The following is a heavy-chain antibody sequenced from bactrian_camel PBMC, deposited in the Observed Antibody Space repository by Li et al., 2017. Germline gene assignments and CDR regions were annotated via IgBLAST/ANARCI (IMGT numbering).Heavy chain of an antibody. V-gene: IGHV3S40*01. CDR2: ITSNGGTT. CDR1: GFTFGLVG. J-gene: IGHJ6*01. Sequence: VQLVESGGGLVRPGGSLTLSCAASGFTFGLVGMNWVRQVPGKGLEWVSAITSNGGTTHYTDSVKGRFTISRDNARNTLYLQMNSLKPEDTAVYYCAAQQFFGYWGQGTQVTVS. CDR3: AAQQFFGY.